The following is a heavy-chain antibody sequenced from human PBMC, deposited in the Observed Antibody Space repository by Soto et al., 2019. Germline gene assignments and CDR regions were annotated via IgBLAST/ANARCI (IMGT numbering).Heavy chain of an antibody. J-gene: IGHJ6*02. CDR3: AREMEDLVVVSATIRSRGMDV. D-gene: IGHD2-2*01. CDR2: ISAYNGNT. Sequence: QVQLVHSGAEVKKPGASVKVSCKASGYTFTSYGLSWVRQAPGQGLEWMGWISAYNGNTNYAQKLQGRVTMTTDTSTSTAYMELRSLRSDDTAVYFCAREMEDLVVVSATIRSRGMDVWGQGTTVTVSS. CDR1: GYTFTSYG. V-gene: IGHV1-18*04.